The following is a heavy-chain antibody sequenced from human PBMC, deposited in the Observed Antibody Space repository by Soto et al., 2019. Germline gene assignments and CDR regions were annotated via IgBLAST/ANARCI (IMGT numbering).Heavy chain of an antibody. Sequence: EVQLLESGGGLVQPGGSLRLSCAASGFTFSSYAMSWVRQAPGKGLEWVSAISGSGGSTYYPDSVKSRFTISRDNSKTTLYLQMNSLRADDTAVYYCAPGYYFDLWGRGTMVTVSS. CDR1: GFTFSSYA. V-gene: IGHV3-23*01. CDR3: APGYYFDL. CDR2: ISGSGGST. J-gene: IGHJ2*01. D-gene: IGHD6-25*01.